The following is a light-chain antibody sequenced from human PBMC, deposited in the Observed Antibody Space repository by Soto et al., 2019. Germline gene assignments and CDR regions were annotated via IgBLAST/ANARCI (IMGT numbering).Light chain of an antibody. CDR2: EVS. CDR1: QSLLHITGETF. V-gene: IGKV2D-29*02. Sequence: VMTQAPLSLSVAPGQPASISCKSSQSLLHITGETFLFWYLQKPGQSPQLLIYEVSTRVSGVPDRFSGSGSGTDFTLEISRVETDDVGTYYCMQSTQLPPTFGQGTRLEIK. CDR3: MQSTQLPPT. J-gene: IGKJ5*01.